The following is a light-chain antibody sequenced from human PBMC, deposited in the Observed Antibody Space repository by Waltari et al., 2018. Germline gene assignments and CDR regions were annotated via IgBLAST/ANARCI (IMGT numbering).Light chain of an antibody. CDR2: EGT. CDR3: CSYAHSSRVV. Sequence: QSALTQPASVSGSPGQSITISCTGTSSDVGRYNLVSWYQHYPGKAPKLMIYEGTKRPSGFSNRFSGSKSGNTASLTIYGLQAEDEADYHCCSYAHSSRVVFGGGTKVTVL. J-gene: IGLJ2*01. CDR1: SSDVGRYNL. V-gene: IGLV2-23*01.